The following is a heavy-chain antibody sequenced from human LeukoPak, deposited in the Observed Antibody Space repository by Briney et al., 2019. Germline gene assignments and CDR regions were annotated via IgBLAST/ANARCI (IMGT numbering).Heavy chain of an antibody. CDR2: INPNSSGT. J-gene: IGHJ5*02. CDR1: GYTFTGYY. D-gene: IGHD2-2*02. CDR3: ARPLYCSSTRCYTVPWFDP. V-gene: IGHV1-2*02. Sequence: ASVKVSCKASGYTFTGYYMHWVRQAPGQGLELMGWINPNSSGTNYAQKFHGRVTMTRDTSISTASMELSRLRSDDTAVYYCARPLYCSSTRCYTVPWFDPWGQGTLVTVSS.